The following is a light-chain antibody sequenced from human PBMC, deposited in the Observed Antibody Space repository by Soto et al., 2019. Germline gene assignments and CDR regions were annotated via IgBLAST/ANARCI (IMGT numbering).Light chain of an antibody. V-gene: IGKV1-33*01. Sequence: DIQMTQSPSSLSASVGDRVTITCQASDDISNYLNWYQQKPGKAPKVLIYDASHLASGVPSRFSGGGSGTEFTFTISSLQAEDIATYYCQQYANLPLTFGPGTKVDIK. CDR2: DAS. CDR3: QQYANLPLT. J-gene: IGKJ3*01. CDR1: DDISNY.